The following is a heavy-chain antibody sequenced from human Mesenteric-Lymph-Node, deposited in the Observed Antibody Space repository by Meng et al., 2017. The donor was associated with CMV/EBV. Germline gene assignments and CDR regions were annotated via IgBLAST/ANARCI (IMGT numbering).Heavy chain of an antibody. D-gene: IGHD4-11*01. CDR3: ARSIYGNYGNFDY. V-gene: IGHV3-74*01. Sequence: GESLKISCAASGFTLSGHWMHWVRQAPGKGLVWVSRINIDGSSTNYADSVKGRFTISRDNAKNTLYLQMSSLSAEDTAVYYCARSIYGNYGNFDYWGQGTLVTVSS. CDR1: GFTLSGHW. CDR2: INIDGSST. J-gene: IGHJ4*02.